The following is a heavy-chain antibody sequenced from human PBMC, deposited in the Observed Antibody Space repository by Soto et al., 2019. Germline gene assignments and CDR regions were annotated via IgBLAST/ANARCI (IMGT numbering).Heavy chain of an antibody. CDR2: IYSGGST. V-gene: IGHV3-53*01. Sequence: GGSLRLSCAASGFTVSSNYMSWVRQAPGKGLEWVSVIYSGGSTYYADSVKGRFTISRDNSKNTLYLQMDSLRAEDTAVYYCARVSGWSFYYGMDVWGQGTTVTVSS. CDR1: GFTVSSNY. J-gene: IGHJ6*02. D-gene: IGHD6-19*01. CDR3: ARVSGWSFYYGMDV.